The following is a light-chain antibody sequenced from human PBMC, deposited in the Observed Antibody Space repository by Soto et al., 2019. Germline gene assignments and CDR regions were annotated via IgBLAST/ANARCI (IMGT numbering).Light chain of an antibody. Sequence: DIPMTQSPSSLSASVGDRVTITCRTSQSITSYLNWYQQKPGKAPKLLIYAASSLQSGVPSRFSGSGYGTDFTLTISSLQPEDFATYYCQESYSNPWTFGQGTKVEIK. CDR3: QESYSNPWT. J-gene: IGKJ1*01. CDR1: QSITSY. V-gene: IGKV1-39*01. CDR2: AAS.